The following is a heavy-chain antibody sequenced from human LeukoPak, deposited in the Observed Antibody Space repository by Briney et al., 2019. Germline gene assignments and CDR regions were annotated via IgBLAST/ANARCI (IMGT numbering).Heavy chain of an antibody. V-gene: IGHV4-61*01. D-gene: IGHD6-13*01. CDR1: GGSISSGSYY. J-gene: IGHJ6*03. CDR3: ARGESSSWYSRGQNYYYYYMDV. Sequence: SQTLSLTCTVSGGSISSGSYYWSWIRQPPGKGLEWIGYIYYSGSTNYNPSLKSRVTISVDTSKNQFSLKLSSVTAADTAVYYCARGESSSWYSRGQNYYYYYMDVWGKGTTVTVSS. CDR2: IYYSGST.